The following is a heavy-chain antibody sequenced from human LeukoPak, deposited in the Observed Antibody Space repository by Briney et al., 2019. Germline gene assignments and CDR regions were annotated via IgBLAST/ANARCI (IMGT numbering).Heavy chain of an antibody. CDR2: INPNSGGT. V-gene: IGHV1-2*02. D-gene: IGHD3-9*01. J-gene: IGHJ6*03. Sequence: ASVKVSCKASGYTFTGYYMHWVRQAPGQGLEWMGCINPNSGGTNYAQKFQGRVTMTRDTSISTAYMELSRLRSDDTAVYYCARRYFDWLYLDVWGKGTTVTISS. CDR3: ARRYFDWLYLDV. CDR1: GYTFTGYY.